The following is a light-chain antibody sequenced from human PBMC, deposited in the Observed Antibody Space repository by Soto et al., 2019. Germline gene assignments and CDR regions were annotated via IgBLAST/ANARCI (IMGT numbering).Light chain of an antibody. CDR1: NSNIGSHY. CDR3: AAWDESLSGVI. CDR2: RNY. V-gene: IGLV1-47*01. J-gene: IGLJ2*01. Sequence: QPVLTQPPSASGTPGQRVTISCTGSNSNIGSHYVYWYQQLPGTAPKLLIYRNYQRPSGVPDRFSGSKSGTSASLAISGLRSEDEADYYCAAWDESLSGVIFGGGTKLTVL.